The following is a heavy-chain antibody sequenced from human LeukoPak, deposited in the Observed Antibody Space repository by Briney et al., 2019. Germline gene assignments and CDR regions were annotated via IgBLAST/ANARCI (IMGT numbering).Heavy chain of an antibody. D-gene: IGHD3-22*01. Sequence: PSETLSLTCTVSGGSISSYYWSWIRQPPGKGLEWIGEINHSGSTNSNPSLKSRVTISVDTSKNQFSLNLSSVTAADTALYYCARVRTYYFDTSGHYVPDTHYLDSWGQGTLVAVSS. CDR3: ARVRTYYFDTSGHYVPDTHYLDS. CDR1: GGSISSYY. CDR2: INHSGST. J-gene: IGHJ4*02. V-gene: IGHV4-34*01.